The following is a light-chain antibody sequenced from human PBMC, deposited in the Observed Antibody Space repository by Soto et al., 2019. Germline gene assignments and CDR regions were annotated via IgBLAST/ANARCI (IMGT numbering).Light chain of an antibody. J-gene: IGKJ3*01. CDR1: QYVSSSY. Sequence: DIVLTQSPGTLSLSPGERATLSCGASQYVSSSYLAWYQQRAGQAPRLLICGASSRATGIPDRFTGRGSGTDFTLTISSLEPEDFAVYYCQQYATSPFTFGPGTKV. CDR3: QQYATSPFT. V-gene: IGKV3-20*01. CDR2: GAS.